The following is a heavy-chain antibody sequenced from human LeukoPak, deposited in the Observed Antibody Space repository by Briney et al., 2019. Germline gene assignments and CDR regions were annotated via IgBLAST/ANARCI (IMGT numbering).Heavy chain of an antibody. Sequence: GGSLRLSCAASGFTFDDYGMSWVRQAPGKGLEWVSSISSSSSFIYYADSVKGRFTISRDNAKNSLYLQMNSLRAEDTAVYYCARTYSSSVRYYYGMDVWGQGTTVTVSS. V-gene: IGHV3-21*01. CDR2: ISSSSSFI. J-gene: IGHJ6*02. CDR3: ARTYSSSVRYYYGMDV. D-gene: IGHD6-6*01. CDR1: GFTFDDYG.